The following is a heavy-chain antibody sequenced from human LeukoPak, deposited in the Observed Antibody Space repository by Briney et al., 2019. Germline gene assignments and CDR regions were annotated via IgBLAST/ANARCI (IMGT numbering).Heavy chain of an antibody. J-gene: IGHJ4*02. D-gene: IGHD3-22*01. V-gene: IGHV1-18*04. CDR2: ISAYNGNT. Sequence: ASVKVSCKASGYTFTSYYMHWVRQAPGQGLEWMGWISAYNGNTNYAQKLQGRVTMTTDTSTSTAYMELRSLRSDDTAVYYCARSVDYYDSSGYYGDYWGQGTLVTVSS. CDR3: ARSVDYYDSSGYYGDY. CDR1: GYTFTSYY.